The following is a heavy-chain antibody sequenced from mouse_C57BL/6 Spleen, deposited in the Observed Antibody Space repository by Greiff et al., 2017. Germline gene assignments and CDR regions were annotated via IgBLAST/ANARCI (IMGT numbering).Heavy chain of an antibody. CDR1: GYTFTSYW. Sequence: QVQLQQPGAELVRPGSSVKLSCKASGYTFTSYWMHWVKQRPIQGLEWIGNIDPSDSEPHYNQKFKDKATLTVDKSSSTGYMQLSSLTSEDSAVYYCARGYGNYGYFDVWGTGTTVTVSS. V-gene: IGHV1-52*01. CDR2: IDPSDSEP. J-gene: IGHJ1*03. D-gene: IGHD2-1*01. CDR3: ARGYGNYGYFDV.